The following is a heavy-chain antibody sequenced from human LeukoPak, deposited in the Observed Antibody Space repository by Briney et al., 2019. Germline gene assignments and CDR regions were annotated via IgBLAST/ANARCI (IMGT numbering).Heavy chain of an antibody. J-gene: IGHJ4*02. D-gene: IGHD3-10*01. Sequence: GGSLRLSCAASGFTFSNFVMNWVRQAPGKGLQWGSTICAVCVNTFFANSLKGLFTISRNHSQNTLYLQLNSLRAEDTAFYYCAKGDTVFRGRPGYWGQGNLVTVSS. CDR3: AKGDTVFRGRPGY. CDR1: GFTFSNFV. CDR2: ICAVCVNT. V-gene: IGHV3-23*01.